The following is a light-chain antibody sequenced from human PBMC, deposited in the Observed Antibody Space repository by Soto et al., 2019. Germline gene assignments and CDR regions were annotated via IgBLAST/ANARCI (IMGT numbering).Light chain of an antibody. Sequence: EIVLTQSPATLSLSPGERATLSCRASQSVSSYLAWYQQKPGQAPRLLIYDASNRATGIPARFSASGSGTDITLTISSLEPEDFAVYYCQQRSNWPLTFGGGTKVEIK. J-gene: IGKJ4*01. CDR1: QSVSSY. CDR2: DAS. V-gene: IGKV3-11*01. CDR3: QQRSNWPLT.